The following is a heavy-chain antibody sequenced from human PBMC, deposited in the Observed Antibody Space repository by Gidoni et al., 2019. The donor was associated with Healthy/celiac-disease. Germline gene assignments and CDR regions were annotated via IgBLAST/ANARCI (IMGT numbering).Heavy chain of an antibody. V-gene: IGHV4-39*01. CDR1: GCSISSSSYY. J-gene: IGHJ5*02. CDR3: ARLRSWFDP. Sequence: QLQLQESGPGLVKPSETLSHTCTVSGCSISSSSYYWGWIRQPPGEWLELIGGIYYCGSTYYGPSLKRRVTISVDTSKGQFSLKLSSVAAADTAVYCCARLRSWFDPWGQGALVTVSS. CDR2: IYYCGST.